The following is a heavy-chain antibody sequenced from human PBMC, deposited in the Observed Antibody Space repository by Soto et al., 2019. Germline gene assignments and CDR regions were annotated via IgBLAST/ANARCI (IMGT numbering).Heavy chain of an antibody. V-gene: IGHV3-30-3*01. J-gene: IGHJ4*02. D-gene: IGHD3-16*01. CDR2: ISYDGSNK. CDR3: ARDSGGGW. CDR1: GFTFSTYA. Sequence: QVQLVESGGGVVQPGRSLRLSCAASGFTFSTYAMHWVRQAPGKGLEWVAVISYDGSNKYYADSVKGRFTISRDNSKNTLYLQMNSLRAEDPVVYYCARDSGGGWGGQGTLVTVSS.